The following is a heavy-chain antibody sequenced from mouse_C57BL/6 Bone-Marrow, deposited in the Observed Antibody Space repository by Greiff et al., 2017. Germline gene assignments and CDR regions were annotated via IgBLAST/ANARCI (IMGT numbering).Heavy chain of an antibody. Sequence: EVQLVESGPGLVKPSQSLSLTCSVTGYSITSGYYWNWIRQFPGNKLEWMGYISYDGSNNYNPSLKNRISITRDTSKNQFFLKLNSVTTEDTATYYCARDIGYEYAKVWFAYWGQGTLVTVSA. J-gene: IGHJ3*01. CDR3: ARDIGYEYAKVWFAY. CDR1: GYSITSGYY. CDR2: ISYDGSN. V-gene: IGHV3-6*01. D-gene: IGHD2-4*01.